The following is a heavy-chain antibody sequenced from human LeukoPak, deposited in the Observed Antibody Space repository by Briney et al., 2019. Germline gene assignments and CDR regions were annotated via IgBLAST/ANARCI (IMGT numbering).Heavy chain of an antibody. J-gene: IGHJ4*02. CDR3: ATGSSSSSPEGLHY. V-gene: IGHV3-48*03. Sequence: PGGSLRLSCAASGFTFSNYDMNWVRQAPGKGLEWVSHISRSGNTIYYGDSVKGRFTISRDNAKNSLYLQMNSLRAEDTAVYYCATGSSSSSPEGLHYWGQGTLVTVSS. CDR1: GFTFSNYD. D-gene: IGHD6-6*01. CDR2: ISRSGNTI.